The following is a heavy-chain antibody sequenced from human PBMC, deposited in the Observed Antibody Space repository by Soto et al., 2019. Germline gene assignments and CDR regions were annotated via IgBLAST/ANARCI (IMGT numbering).Heavy chain of an antibody. CDR1: GYSFTTYW. Sequence: PGESLKISCKASGYSFTTYWIGWVRQMPGKGLEWMGIIYPGDSDTKYSPSLQGHVTISADKSISTAYLQWSSLKASDTAIYYCARFRNSGWGMDVWGQGTTVTVSS. V-gene: IGHV5-51*01. D-gene: IGHD5-12*01. J-gene: IGHJ6*02. CDR2: IYPGDSDT. CDR3: ARFRNSGWGMDV.